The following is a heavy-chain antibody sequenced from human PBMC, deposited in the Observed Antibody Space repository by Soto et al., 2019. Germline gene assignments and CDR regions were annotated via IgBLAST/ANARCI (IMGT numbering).Heavy chain of an antibody. J-gene: IGHJ4*02. D-gene: IGHD3-22*01. CDR3: TSLLYYYDSSGYLWYDY. CDR2: IRSKANSYAT. V-gene: IGHV3-73*01. CDR1: GFTFSGSA. Sequence: GGSLRLSCAASGFTFSGSAMHWVRQASGKGLEWVGRIRSKANSYATAYAASVKGRFTISRDDSKNTAYLQMNSLKTEDTAVYYCTSLLYYYDSSGYLWYDYWGQGTLVTVSS.